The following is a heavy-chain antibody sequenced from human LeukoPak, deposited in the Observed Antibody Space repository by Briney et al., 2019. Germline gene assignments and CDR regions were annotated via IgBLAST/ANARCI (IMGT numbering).Heavy chain of an antibody. CDR1: GFTFSSYA. J-gene: IGHJ4*02. CDR2: ISYDGSNK. V-gene: IGHV3-30-3*01. CDR3: ARDFSGNRRTALPDY. D-gene: IGHD3-10*01. Sequence: GGSLRLSCAASGFTFSSYAMHWVRQAPGKGLEWVAVISYDGSNKYYADSVKGRFTISRDNSKNTLYLQMNSLRAEDTAVYYCARDFSGNRRTALPDYWGQGTLVTVSS.